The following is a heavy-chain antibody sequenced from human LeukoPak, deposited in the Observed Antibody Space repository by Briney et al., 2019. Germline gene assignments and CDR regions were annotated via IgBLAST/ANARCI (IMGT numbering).Heavy chain of an antibody. D-gene: IGHD2-2*01. Sequence: SVKVSCKASGGTFSSYAISWVRQAPGQGLEWMGGIIPIFGTANYAQKFQGRVTITADESTSTAYMELSSLRSEDTAVYYCARAPTPYCSSTSCYGHYYYYYMDVWGKGTTVTVSS. CDR3: ARAPTPYCSSTSCYGHYYYYYMDV. V-gene: IGHV1-69*13. CDR1: GGTFSSYA. CDR2: IIPIFGTA. J-gene: IGHJ6*03.